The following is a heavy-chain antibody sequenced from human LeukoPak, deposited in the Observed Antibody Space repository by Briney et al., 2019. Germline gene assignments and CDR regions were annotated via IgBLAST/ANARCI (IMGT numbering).Heavy chain of an antibody. CDR2: INPSGGST. V-gene: IGHV1-46*01. D-gene: IGHD2/OR15-2a*01. CDR3: ARDLKSLNSLDY. J-gene: IGHJ4*02. CDR1: GYTFTSYY. Sequence: ASVKVSCKASGYTFTSYYMHWVRQAPGQGLEWMGIINPSGGSTSYAQKFQGRVTTTRDTSTSTVYMELSSLRSEDTAVYYCARDLKSLNSLDYWGQGTLVTVSS.